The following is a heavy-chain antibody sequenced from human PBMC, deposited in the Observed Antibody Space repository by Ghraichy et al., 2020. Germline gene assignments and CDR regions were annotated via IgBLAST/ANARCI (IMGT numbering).Heavy chain of an antibody. V-gene: IGHV3-23*01. Sequence: GGSLRLSCAASGFTFSSYAMSWVRQAPGKGLEWVSAISGSGGSTYYADSVKGRFTISRDNSKNTLYLQMNSLRAEDTAVYYCANTVVAVALYYYYYGMDVWGQGTTVTVSS. CDR1: GFTFSSYA. J-gene: IGHJ6*02. CDR2: ISGSGGST. CDR3: ANTVVAVALYYYYYGMDV. D-gene: IGHD6-19*01.